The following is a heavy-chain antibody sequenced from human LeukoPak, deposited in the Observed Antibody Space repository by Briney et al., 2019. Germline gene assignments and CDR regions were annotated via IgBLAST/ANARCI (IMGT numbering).Heavy chain of an antibody. CDR1: RFTFGDYA. CDR2: IRSKASGGTT. D-gene: IGHD3-10*01. V-gene: IGHV3-49*04. Sequence: GGSLRLSCTASRFTFGDYAMSWVRQAPGKGLEWVGFIRSKASGGTTEYAASVKGRFAISRDDSKSIAYLQMNSLKTEDTAVYYCTRGDGSGSSWGQGTLVTVSS. J-gene: IGHJ5*02. CDR3: TRGDGSGSS.